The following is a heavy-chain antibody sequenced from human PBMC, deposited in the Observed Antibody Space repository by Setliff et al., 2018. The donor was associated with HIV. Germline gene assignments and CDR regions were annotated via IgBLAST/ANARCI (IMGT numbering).Heavy chain of an antibody. CDR2: VIPIFGAA. D-gene: IGHD3-22*01. J-gene: IGHJ6*03. Sequence: ASVKVSCKASGDTFNSYAISWVRQAPGQGLEWMGGVIPIFGAANYAQKFQGRVTITADESTSTAYMELSSLRSEDTAVYYCAKGGYYDSTGYYYYYLYYLDEWGKGTTVTVSS. CDR3: AKGGYYDSTGYYYYYLYYLDE. CDR1: GDTFNSYA. V-gene: IGHV1-69*13.